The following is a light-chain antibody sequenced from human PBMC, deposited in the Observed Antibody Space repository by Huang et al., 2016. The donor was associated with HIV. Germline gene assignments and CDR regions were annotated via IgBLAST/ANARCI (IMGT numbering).Light chain of an antibody. CDR2: AAS. V-gene: IGKV1-39*01. CDR3: QQSYSTPLT. CDR1: QSISSY. Sequence: DMQMNQSPSSLSASVGDRVTITCLASQSISSYLNWYQQKPGKAPKLLIYAASSLQSGVPSRFSGSGSGTDFTLTISSLQPEDFATYYCQQSYSTPLTFGGGTKVEIK. J-gene: IGKJ4*01.